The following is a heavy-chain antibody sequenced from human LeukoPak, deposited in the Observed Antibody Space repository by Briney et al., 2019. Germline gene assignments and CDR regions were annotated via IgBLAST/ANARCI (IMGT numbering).Heavy chain of an antibody. Sequence: RASVKVSCKVSGYTLTELSMHWVRQAPGKGLEWMGGFDPEDGETIYAQKFQGRVTMTEDTSTDTAYMELSSLRSEDTAVYYCATVYSHYYGSGSYYRRWFDPWGQGTLVTVSS. D-gene: IGHD3-10*01. CDR1: GYTLTELS. CDR2: FDPEDGET. J-gene: IGHJ5*02. V-gene: IGHV1-24*01. CDR3: ATVYSHYYGSGSYYRRWFDP.